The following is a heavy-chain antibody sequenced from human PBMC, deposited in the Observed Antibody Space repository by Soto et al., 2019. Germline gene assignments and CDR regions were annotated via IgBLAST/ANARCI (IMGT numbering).Heavy chain of an antibody. J-gene: IGHJ5*02. V-gene: IGHV1-46*01. CDR3: ASDRWFGEIANNCFDP. CDR2: INPSGGST. D-gene: IGHD3-10*01. Sequence: QVQLVQSGAEVKKPGASVKGSCKASGYTFTSYYMHWVRQAPGQGLEWMGIINPSGGSTSYAQKFQGRVTMTRDTSTSTVYMELSSLRSEDTAVYYCASDRWFGEIANNCFDPWGQGTLFTVSS. CDR1: GYTFTSYY.